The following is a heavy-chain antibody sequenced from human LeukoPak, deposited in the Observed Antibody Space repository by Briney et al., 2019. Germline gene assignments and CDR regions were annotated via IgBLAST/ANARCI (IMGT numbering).Heavy chain of an antibody. D-gene: IGHD6-19*01. J-gene: IGHJ4*02. V-gene: IGHV4-61*02. CDR3: ASPRSSSGWDGDFDY. Sequence: PSETLSLTCTVSGGSVSSGSYYWSWIRQPAGKGLEWIGRINTSGNTNYNPSLKSRVTVSADTSKNQFSLELTSVTAADTAVYYCASPRSSSGWDGDFDYWGQGTLVTVSS. CDR1: GGSVSSGSYY. CDR2: INTSGNT.